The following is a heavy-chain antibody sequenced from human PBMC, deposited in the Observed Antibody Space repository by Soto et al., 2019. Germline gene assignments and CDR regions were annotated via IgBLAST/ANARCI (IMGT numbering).Heavy chain of an antibody. D-gene: IGHD2-15*01. CDR1: GFTFDDYA. V-gene: IGHV3-9*01. CDR2: ISLNSNSI. J-gene: IGHJ4*02. Sequence: VQLVESGGGLVQPGRSLRLSCAASGFTFDDYAMHWVRQAPGKGLEWVSGISLNSNSIGYADSVRGRFTISRDNAKNSRYLQMNSLRAEDTALYYCAKVTAPLTFYSTFDSWGQGTLVTVSS. CDR3: AKVTAPLTFYSTFDS.